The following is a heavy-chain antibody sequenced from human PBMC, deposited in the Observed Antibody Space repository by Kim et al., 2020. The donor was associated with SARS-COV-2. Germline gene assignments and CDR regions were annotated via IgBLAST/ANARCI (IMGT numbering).Heavy chain of an antibody. V-gene: IGHV3-43*01. D-gene: IGHD3-9*01. J-gene: IGHJ4*02. Sequence: NADSVRGRFTISRDNSKNSLYLQMSSRRIEDAALYYCARSIYKVAWYYFSFWGQGALVTVSS. CDR3: ARSIYKVAWYYFSF.